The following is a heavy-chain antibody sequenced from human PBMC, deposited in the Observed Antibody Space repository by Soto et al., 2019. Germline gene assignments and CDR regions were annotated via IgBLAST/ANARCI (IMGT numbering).Heavy chain of an antibody. D-gene: IGHD1-26*01. J-gene: IGHJ4*02. Sequence: QVQLVQSGAEVKKPGASVKVSCKASGYTFTSYAMHWVRQAPGQRLEWMGWINAGNGNTKYSQKFQGRVTIPRDTSASTAYMELSSLRSEDTAVYYCARDISWGIRSYPLYYFDYWGQGTLVTVSS. CDR2: INAGNGNT. CDR3: ARDISWGIRSYPLYYFDY. CDR1: GYTFTSYA. V-gene: IGHV1-3*01.